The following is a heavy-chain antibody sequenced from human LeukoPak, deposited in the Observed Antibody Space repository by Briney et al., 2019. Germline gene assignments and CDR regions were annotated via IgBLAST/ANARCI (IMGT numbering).Heavy chain of an antibody. CDR3: AKLTTS. V-gene: IGHV3-23*01. CDR2: ISASGGGT. J-gene: IGHJ4*02. Sequence: PGGSLRLSCAASGFIFTSYAMSWVRQAPGKGPEWVSGISASGGGTYYGDSVKGRFTISRDNSNNTLYLQMNSLRAEDTAVYYCAKLTTSWGQGTLVTVSS. D-gene: IGHD4-11*01. CDR1: GFIFTSYA.